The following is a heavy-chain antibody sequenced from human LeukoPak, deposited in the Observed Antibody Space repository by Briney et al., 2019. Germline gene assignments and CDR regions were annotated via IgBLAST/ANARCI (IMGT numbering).Heavy chain of an antibody. V-gene: IGHV4-30-4*01. D-gene: IGHD3-16*01. Sequence: SQTLSLTCTVSGGSISGGDYYWSWIRQPPGKGLEWIGYIYYSGGTYYNPSLKSRVTISVDTSKNQFSLKLSSVTAADTAVYYCARDRGVDPGYSQHWGQGTLVTVSS. CDR2: IYYSGGT. CDR1: GGSISGGDYY. J-gene: IGHJ1*01. CDR3: ARDRGVDPGYSQH.